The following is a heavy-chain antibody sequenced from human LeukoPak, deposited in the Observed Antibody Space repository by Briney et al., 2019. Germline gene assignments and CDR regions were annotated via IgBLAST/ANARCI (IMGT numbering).Heavy chain of an antibody. V-gene: IGHV1-2*02. D-gene: IGHD3-10*01. CDR3: ARAGGFGELI. CDR2: INPNSGGT. J-gene: IGHJ4*02. CDR1: GYTFTRYD. Sequence: ASVKVSCKASGYTFTRYDINWVRQATGQGLEWMGWINPNSGGTNYAQKFQGRVTMTRDTSISTAYMELSRLRSDDTAVYYCARAGGFGELIWGQGTLVTVSS.